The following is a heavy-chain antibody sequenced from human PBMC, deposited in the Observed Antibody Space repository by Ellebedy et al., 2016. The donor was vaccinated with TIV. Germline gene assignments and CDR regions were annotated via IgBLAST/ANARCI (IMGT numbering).Heavy chain of an antibody. CDR3: ARVGGSSSSYAMDV. Sequence: GESLKISCAASGFSVSDNYMSWVRQAPGKGLEWVSVLYSVGSAFYADSVKGRFITSRDNSKNTLYLQLDSLRAEDTAVYYCARVGGSSSSYAMDVWGQGTTVTVSS. J-gene: IGHJ6*02. CDR1: GFSVSDNY. CDR2: LYSVGSA. D-gene: IGHD6-13*01. V-gene: IGHV3-66*01.